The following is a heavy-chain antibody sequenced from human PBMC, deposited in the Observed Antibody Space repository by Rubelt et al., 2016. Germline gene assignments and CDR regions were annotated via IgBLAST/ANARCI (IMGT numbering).Heavy chain of an antibody. Sequence: QVQLVQSGSELKKPGASVKVSCKASGYTFTSYAMPWVRPAPGQGLEWMGWINTNTGHPTYAQGFTGRFVFSLDTSVSTAYLQISSLKAEDTAVYYCARVIAAREDYNWFDPWGQGTLVTVSS. V-gene: IGHV7-4-1*02. CDR2: INTNTGHP. D-gene: IGHD6-6*01. J-gene: IGHJ5*02. CDR3: ARVIAAREDYNWFDP. CDR1: GYTFTSYA.